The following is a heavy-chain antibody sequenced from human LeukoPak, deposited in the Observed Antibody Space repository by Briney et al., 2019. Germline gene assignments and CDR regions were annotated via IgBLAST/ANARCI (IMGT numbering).Heavy chain of an antibody. Sequence: GRSLRLSCVASGFPFSRYAVHWVRQAPGKGLEWVAIISYDGGNEYYADSVKGRFTISRDNSKNTLYLQMNSLRPEDTAVYYCPRDPKWLLCFDYWGQGTLVTVSS. D-gene: IGHD3-10*02. CDR3: PRDPKWLLCFDY. J-gene: IGHJ4*02. CDR1: GFPFSRYA. V-gene: IGHV3-30-3*01. CDR2: ISYDGGNE.